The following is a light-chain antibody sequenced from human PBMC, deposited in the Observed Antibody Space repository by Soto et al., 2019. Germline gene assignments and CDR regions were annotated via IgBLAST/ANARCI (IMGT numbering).Light chain of an antibody. J-gene: IGKJ1*01. CDR1: QTVTSY. CDR2: AAS. CDR3: QQSYRFPKT. Sequence: DVQMTQSPSSLSASVGDSLTLTCRASQTVTSYLNWYQQKPGKAPKLLIYAASTLQSGVPSRFNGSGSGTEFTLTIISLQPEDFATYYCQQSYRFPKTFGRGTKVEVK. V-gene: IGKV1-39*01.